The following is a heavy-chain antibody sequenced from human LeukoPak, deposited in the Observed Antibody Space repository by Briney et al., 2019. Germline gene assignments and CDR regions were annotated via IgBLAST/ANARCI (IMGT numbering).Heavy chain of an antibody. D-gene: IGHD3-10*01. J-gene: IGHJ5*02. Sequence: GSSVNVSCKASVCTFTDYYMHGVRQAPGQGLEWMGWVNPNRGGTNYAQKSQGRGTMTRDTSISTAYMEPRRLRSDDTAVYYCASDPMRGVNNWFDPWGQGTLVTVSS. V-gene: IGHV1-2*02. CDR1: VCTFTDYY. CDR3: ASDPMRGVNNWFDP. CDR2: VNPNRGGT.